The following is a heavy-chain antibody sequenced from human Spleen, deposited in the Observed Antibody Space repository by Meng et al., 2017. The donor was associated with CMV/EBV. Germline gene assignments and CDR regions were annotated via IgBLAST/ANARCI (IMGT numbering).Heavy chain of an antibody. J-gene: IGHJ4*02. D-gene: IGHD6-13*01. Sequence: GGSLRLSCAAFEFTFSSYRMNWVRQAPGKGLEWISFISSTSTYIDYADSVKGRFTISRDNSKNTLYLQMNSLRVEDTAVYYCAKAFSSSWYREYYDYWGQGTLVTVSS. CDR2: ISSTSTYI. CDR1: EFTFSSYR. V-gene: IGHV3-21*04. CDR3: AKAFSSSWYREYYDY.